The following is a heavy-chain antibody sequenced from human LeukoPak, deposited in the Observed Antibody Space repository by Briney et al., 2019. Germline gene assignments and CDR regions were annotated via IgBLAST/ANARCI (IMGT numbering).Heavy chain of an antibody. D-gene: IGHD6-19*01. J-gene: IGHJ4*02. CDR2: ISSSSSYT. Sequence: GGSPRLSCAASGFTFSDYYMSWIRQAPGKGLEWVSYISSSSSYTNYADSVKGRFTISRDNAKNSLYLQMNSLRAEDTAVYYCARDGIESSGWEGFDYWGQGTLVTVSS. CDR3: ARDGIESSGWEGFDY. V-gene: IGHV3-11*06. CDR1: GFTFSDYY.